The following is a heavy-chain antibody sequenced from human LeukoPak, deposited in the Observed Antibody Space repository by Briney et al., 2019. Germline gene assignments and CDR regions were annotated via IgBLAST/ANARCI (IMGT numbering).Heavy chain of an antibody. CDR2: ISGSGGIYT. CDR1: GFTFNTYA. D-gene: IGHD3-16*01. Sequence: GGSLRLSCAASGFTFNTYAMSWVRRAPGKGLEWVAAISGSGGIYTHYAESVKGRFTISRDDSKSTLYLQVDGLRAEDTTRYYCAKDSGSRGGSYFFDYWGQGTLVTVSS. CDR3: AKDSGSRGGSYFFDY. V-gene: IGHV3-23*01. J-gene: IGHJ4*02.